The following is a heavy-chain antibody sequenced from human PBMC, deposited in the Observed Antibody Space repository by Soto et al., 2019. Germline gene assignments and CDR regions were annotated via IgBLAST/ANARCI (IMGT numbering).Heavy chain of an antibody. D-gene: IGHD4-17*01. V-gene: IGHV4-39*02. CDR2: IYYNGST. Sequence: QLPLQESGPGLVKPSETLSLTCTVSGGSISSNSYYWGWIRQPPGKGLEWIGSIYYNGSTYYNPSLKCRVTISGDTSNIHSSLKLSPVTAADTAVYYCASSAPTVTTSFDYWGQGTLVTVSS. CDR3: ASSAPTVTTSFDY. CDR1: GGSISSNSYY. J-gene: IGHJ4*02.